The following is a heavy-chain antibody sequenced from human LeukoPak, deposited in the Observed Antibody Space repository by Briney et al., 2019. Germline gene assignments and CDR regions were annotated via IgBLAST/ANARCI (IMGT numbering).Heavy chain of an antibody. CDR1: GDSVSSNSAA. V-gene: IGHV6-1*01. CDR2: TYYRSKWYN. CDR3: EREVSDYVWGSYRSPFDY. D-gene: IGHD3-16*02. Sequence: SQTLSLTCAISGDSVSSNSAAWNWIRQSPSRGLEWLGRTYYRSKWYNDYAVSVKSRITINPDTSKNQFSLQLNSVTPEDTAVYYCEREVSDYVWGSYRSPFDYWGQGTLVTVSS. J-gene: IGHJ4*02.